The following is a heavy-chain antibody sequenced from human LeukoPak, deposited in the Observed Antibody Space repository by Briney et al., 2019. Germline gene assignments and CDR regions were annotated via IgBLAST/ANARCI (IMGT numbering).Heavy chain of an antibody. CDR1: GFTFSSYG. CDR2: IWYDGSNK. V-gene: IGHV3-33*01. Sequence: PGGSLRLSCAASGFTFSSYGMHWVRQAPGKGLEWVAVIWYDGSNKYYADSVKRRFTISRDNSKNTLYLQMNSLRAEDTAVYYCARESTVGAGLDFWGQGTLVTVSS. CDR3: ARESTVGAGLDF. D-gene: IGHD1-26*01. J-gene: IGHJ1*01.